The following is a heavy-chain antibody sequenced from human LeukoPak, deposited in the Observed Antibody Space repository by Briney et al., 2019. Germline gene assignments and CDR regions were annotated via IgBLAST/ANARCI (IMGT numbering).Heavy chain of an antibody. CDR2: IYYSGST. Sequence: PSETLSLTCTVSGGSISSGGYYWSWIRQHPGKGLEWIGYIYYSGSTYYNPSLKSRVTISVDTSKNQFSLKLSSVTAADTAVYYCAGEYSYGHGLYFDYWGQGTLVTVSS. J-gene: IGHJ4*02. CDR1: GGSISSGGYY. V-gene: IGHV4-31*03. CDR3: AGEYSYGHGLYFDY. D-gene: IGHD5-18*01.